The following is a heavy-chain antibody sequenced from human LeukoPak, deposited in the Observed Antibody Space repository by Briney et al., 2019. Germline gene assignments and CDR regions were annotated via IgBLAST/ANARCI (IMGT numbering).Heavy chain of an antibody. Sequence: GESLKISCEGSGYSFTTYWIGWVRQMPGKGLEWMGIIYPGDSDNRYSPSFQGQATISADKSISTAYLQWSSLKASDTAVYYCARRVGSGWTRFDYWGQGTLVTVSS. D-gene: IGHD6-19*01. J-gene: IGHJ4*02. V-gene: IGHV5-51*01. CDR1: GYSFTTYW. CDR3: ARRVGSGWTRFDY. CDR2: IYPGDSDN.